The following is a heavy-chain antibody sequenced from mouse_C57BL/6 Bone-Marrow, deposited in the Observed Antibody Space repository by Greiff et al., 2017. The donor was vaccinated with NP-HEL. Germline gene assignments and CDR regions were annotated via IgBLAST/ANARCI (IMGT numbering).Heavy chain of an antibody. J-gene: IGHJ4*01. Sequence: EVMLVESGGGLVKPGGSLKLSCAASGFTFSDYGMHWVRQAPEKGLEWVAYISSGSSTISYADTVKGRFTISRDNAKNTLFLQMTSLRSEDTAMYYCARGLRRTYYAMDYWGQGTSVTVSS. CDR1: GFTFSDYG. D-gene: IGHD2-4*01. CDR2: ISSGSSTI. V-gene: IGHV5-17*01. CDR3: ARGLRRTYYAMDY.